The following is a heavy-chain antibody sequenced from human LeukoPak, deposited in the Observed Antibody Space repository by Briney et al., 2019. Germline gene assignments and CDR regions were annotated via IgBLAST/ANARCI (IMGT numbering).Heavy chain of an antibody. CDR3: AKAGSGHSSYYFDY. V-gene: IGHV3-23*01. D-gene: IGHD2-15*01. J-gene: IGHJ4*02. CDR1: GFTFSSYA. CDR2: ISGSGGST. Sequence: GGSLRLSCAASGFTFSSYAMSWVRQAPGKGLEWVSAISGSGGSTYYADSVRGRFTISRDNSKDTLYLQMNSLRAEDTAVYYCAKAGSGHSSYYFDYWGQGTLVTVSS.